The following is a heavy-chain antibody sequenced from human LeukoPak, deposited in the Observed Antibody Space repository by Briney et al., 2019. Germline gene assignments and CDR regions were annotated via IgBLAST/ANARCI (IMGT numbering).Heavy chain of an antibody. CDR3: ARLNSSSWYGEGYFDY. Sequence: PPETLSLTCTVSGGSISSSSYYWGWIRQPPGKGLEWIGSIYYSGSTYYNPSLKSRVTISVDTSKNQFSLKLSSVTAADTAVYYCARLNSSSWYGEGYFDYWGQGTLVTVSS. V-gene: IGHV4-39*01. J-gene: IGHJ4*02. CDR1: GGSISSSSYY. D-gene: IGHD6-13*01. CDR2: IYYSGST.